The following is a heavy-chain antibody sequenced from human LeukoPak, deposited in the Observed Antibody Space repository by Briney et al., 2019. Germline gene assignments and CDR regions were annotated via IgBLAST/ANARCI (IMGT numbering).Heavy chain of an antibody. D-gene: IGHD5/OR15-5a*01. CDR2: MDESGRT. CDR1: GGSLTRYY. V-gene: IGHV4-34*01. J-gene: IGHJ4*02. CDR3: ARPHYCSSTTCSGPLDF. Sequence: SETLSLTCPGYGGSLTRYYWSWVRQTPCRGRDWVGGMDESGRTVYSPSFRSRVTISVDTSKNQFSLQMRFVTAADTAVYYCARPHYCSSTTCSGPLDFWGQGTQVTVSS.